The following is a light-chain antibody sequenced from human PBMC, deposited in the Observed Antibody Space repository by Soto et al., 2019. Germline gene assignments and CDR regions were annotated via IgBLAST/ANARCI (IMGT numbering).Light chain of an antibody. CDR2: AAS. CDR1: QSISTY. V-gene: IGKV1-39*01. Sequence: DIQMTQSPSTLSASVGDRVTVTCRASQSISTYLNWYQQKPGKAPKLLIYAASSLQSGVPSRFSGSGSGTDFTLHISSLQPEDFATYYCQQSYSTPFFGPGTKVH. J-gene: IGKJ3*01. CDR3: QQSYSTPF.